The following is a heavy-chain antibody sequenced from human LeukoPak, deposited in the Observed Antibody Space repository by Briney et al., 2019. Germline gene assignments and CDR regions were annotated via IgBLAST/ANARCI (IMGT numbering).Heavy chain of an antibody. CDR1: GFTFSSYW. Sequence: GGSLRLSCAASGFTFSSYWMSWVRQPPGKGLEGVANINKDGSEKYYVDSVKGRFTISRDNAKNSLYLQMNSLRAEDTAVYYCASLTVEGAFDIWGQGTMVTVSS. J-gene: IGHJ3*02. CDR3: ASLTVEGAFDI. D-gene: IGHD1-14*01. V-gene: IGHV3-7*01. CDR2: INKDGSEK.